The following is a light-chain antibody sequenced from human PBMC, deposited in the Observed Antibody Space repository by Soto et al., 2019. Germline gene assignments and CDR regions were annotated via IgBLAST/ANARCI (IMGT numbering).Light chain of an antibody. V-gene: IGKV3-20*01. CDR1: QTVRNNY. Sequence: EIVLTQSPATLPLSTGERATLSCRASQTVRNNYLAWYQQKPGQAPRLLIYDASSRATGIPDRFSGGGSGTDFTLTISRLEPEDFAVYYCQQFSSYPLTFGGGTKVDIK. J-gene: IGKJ4*01. CDR2: DAS. CDR3: QQFSSYPLT.